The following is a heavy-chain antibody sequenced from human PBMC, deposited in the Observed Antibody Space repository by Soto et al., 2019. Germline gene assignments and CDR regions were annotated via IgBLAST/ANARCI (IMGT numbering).Heavy chain of an antibody. CDR3: ARDARAFDSGPFDY. CDR2: IYSGGST. V-gene: IGHV3-53*01. Sequence: PGGSLRLSCAASGFTVSSNYMSWVRQAPGRGLEWVSVIYSGGSTYYADSVKGRFTISRDSSKNTLYLQMNSLRAEDTALYYCARDARAFDSGPFDYWGQGTLVTVSS. J-gene: IGHJ4*02. CDR1: GFTVSSNY. D-gene: IGHD5-12*01.